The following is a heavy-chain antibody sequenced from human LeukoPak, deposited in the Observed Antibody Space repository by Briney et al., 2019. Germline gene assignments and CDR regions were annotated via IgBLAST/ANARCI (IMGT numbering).Heavy chain of an antibody. D-gene: IGHD4-23*01. CDR2: IYYSGST. CDR1: GGSFSSYY. CDR3: ARSLRDYGGNSL. V-gene: IGHV4-59*12. Sequence: SETLSLTCTLSGGSFSSYYWSWIRQPPGKGLEWIGYIYYSGSTYYNPSLKSRVTISVDTSKNQFSLKLTSVTAADTAVYYCARSLRDYGGNSLWGQGTLVTVSS. J-gene: IGHJ4*02.